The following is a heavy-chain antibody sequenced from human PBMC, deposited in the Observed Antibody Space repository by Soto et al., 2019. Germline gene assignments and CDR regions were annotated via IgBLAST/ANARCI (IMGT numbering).Heavy chain of an antibody. Sequence: QVQLRESGPGLVKPSGTLSLTCTVSGDSMSSSNWWNWVRQIPGKGLQWIGESHQSGRTNYNPSLESRVTISVDESKNRFSLDLNSVTAADTGVYFCARSEATVLDSWGQGTLVIVSS. V-gene: IGHV4-4*02. CDR2: SHQSGRT. CDR1: GDSMSSSNW. J-gene: IGHJ4*02. CDR3: ARSEATVLDS. D-gene: IGHD4-17*01.